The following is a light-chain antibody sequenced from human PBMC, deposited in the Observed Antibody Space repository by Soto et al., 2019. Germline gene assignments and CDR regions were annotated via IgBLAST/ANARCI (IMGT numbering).Light chain of an antibody. J-gene: IGLJ1*01. V-gene: IGLV2-8*01. CDR3: CSHAGSKNYYL. CDR1: SSDIGGYDF. CDR2: EVT. Sequence: QSALTQPPSASGSPGQSVTISCTGSSSDIGGYDFDSWYQQHPGKVPKLLIYEVTKRPSGVPDRSSGSKSGNTASLTVSGLQADDEADYYCCSHAGSKNYYLFGPGTKLTVL.